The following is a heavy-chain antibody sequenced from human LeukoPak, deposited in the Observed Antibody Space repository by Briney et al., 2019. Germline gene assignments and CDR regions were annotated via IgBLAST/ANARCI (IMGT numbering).Heavy chain of an antibody. V-gene: IGHV4-59*01. Sequence: SETLSLTCTVSGTSISNYYWSWIRQPPGKGLEWIGYIEYRGNTNYNPSLKSRVTISVDTSKNQFSLKITSVTAADTAVYYCARDRPLDDSWSGYYDNGMDVWGQGTTVTVSS. CDR2: IEYRGNT. D-gene: IGHD3-3*01. CDR1: GTSISNYY. J-gene: IGHJ6*01. CDR3: ARDRPLDDSWSGYYDNGMDV.